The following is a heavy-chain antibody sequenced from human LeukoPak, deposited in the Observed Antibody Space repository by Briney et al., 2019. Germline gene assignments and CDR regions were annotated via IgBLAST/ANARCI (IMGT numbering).Heavy chain of an antibody. J-gene: IGHJ6*02. Sequence: GGSLRLSCEASGFNFANHAMSWVRQTPGKGLEWVSAISGGGDITYYADSVKGRFTISRDNAKNTLYLQMNSLRTEDTAVYYCARAQYYDSTTAGGMDVWGQGTTVTVSS. CDR1: GFNFANHA. CDR2: ISGGGDIT. CDR3: ARAQYYDSTTAGGMDV. V-gene: IGHV3-23*01. D-gene: IGHD3-22*01.